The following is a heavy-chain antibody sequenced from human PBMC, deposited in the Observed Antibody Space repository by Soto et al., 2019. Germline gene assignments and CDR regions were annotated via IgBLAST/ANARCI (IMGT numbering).Heavy chain of an antibody. J-gene: IGHJ3*01. Sequence: EAQLLASGGGLVQPGGSLRLSCVASGFTFNNYGMSWVRQAPGKGLEWVSSISGSGDTTYYAASVKGRFTISRDNSKDMLYVYMNSLRAEDTAVYYCAGVPVRGLGIAFDLWGRGTVLTVSS. D-gene: IGHD4-17*01. V-gene: IGHV3-23*01. CDR2: ISGSGDTT. CDR1: GFTFNNYG. CDR3: AGVPVRGLGIAFDL.